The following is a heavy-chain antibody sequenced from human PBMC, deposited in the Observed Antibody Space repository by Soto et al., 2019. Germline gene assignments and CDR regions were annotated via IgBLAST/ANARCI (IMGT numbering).Heavy chain of an antibody. J-gene: IGHJ6*02. CDR1: GFTFSSYG. CDR2: ISYDGSNK. CDR3: AKTPV. Sequence: QVQLVESGGGVVPPGRSLRLSCAASGFTFSSYGMHWVRQAPGKGLEWVAVISYDGSNKYYADSVKGRFTISRDNAKNTLYLQMNSLSAEDTAVYYCAKTPVWGHGTTVTVSS. V-gene: IGHV3-30*18.